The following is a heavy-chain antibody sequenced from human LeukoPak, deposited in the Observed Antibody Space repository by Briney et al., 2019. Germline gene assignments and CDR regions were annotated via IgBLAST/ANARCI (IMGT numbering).Heavy chain of an antibody. D-gene: IGHD3-10*01. J-gene: IGHJ4*02. V-gene: IGHV1-69*13. CDR1: GYTFTSYD. Sequence: SVKVSCKASGYTFTSYDISWVRQAPGQGLEWMGGIIPIFGTANYAQKFQGRVTITADESTSTAYMELSSLRSEDTAVYYCARVRGSPGGYFDYWGQGTLVTVSS. CDR3: ARVRGSPGGYFDY. CDR2: IIPIFGTA.